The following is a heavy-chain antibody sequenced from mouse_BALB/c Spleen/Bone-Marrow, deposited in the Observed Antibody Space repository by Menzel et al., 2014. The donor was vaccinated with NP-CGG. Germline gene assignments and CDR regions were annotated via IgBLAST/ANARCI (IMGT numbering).Heavy chain of an antibody. CDR2: ISTYNGDT. Sequence: QVQLQQPGPEVARPGVSVKISCKGSGYTFSDYAMHWVKQSHAKSLEWIGVISTYNGDTSYNQKFKGKATMTVDKSSSTAYMELDRLQSEDSAIYCCAISPYGSRYYFDYWGPGTSLPVSS. CDR3: AISPYGSRYYFDY. D-gene: IGHD1-1*01. CDR1: GYTFSDYA. J-gene: IGHJ2*02. V-gene: IGHV1S137*01.